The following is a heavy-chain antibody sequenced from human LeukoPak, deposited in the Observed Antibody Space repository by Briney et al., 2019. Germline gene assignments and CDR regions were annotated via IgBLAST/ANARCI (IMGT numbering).Heavy chain of an antibody. CDR3: TRGQGIAI. Sequence: PSETLSLTCAVYGGSLSGYYWSWIRRPPGKGLEWIGEINHSGGINYDPSLTSRVTISVDTSKNQFSLNLNSVTAADTAVYYCTRGQGIAIWGQGTKVTVSS. CDR1: GGSLSGYY. J-gene: IGHJ3*02. V-gene: IGHV4-34*01. D-gene: IGHD6-13*01. CDR2: INHSGGI.